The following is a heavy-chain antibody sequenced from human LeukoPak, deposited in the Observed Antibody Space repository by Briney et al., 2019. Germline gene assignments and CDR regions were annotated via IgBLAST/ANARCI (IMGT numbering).Heavy chain of an antibody. Sequence: SETLSLTCTVSGGSISSSSYYWGWIRQPPGKGLECIGSIYYTGSPFYNPSLRSRVTMSVDTAENQFSLNLNSVTAADTAIYYCARQTYFYEASGHLNDNWGQGTLVTVSS. CDR3: ARQTYFYEASGHLNDN. J-gene: IGHJ4*02. CDR1: GGSISSSSYY. CDR2: IYYTGSP. V-gene: IGHV4-39*01. D-gene: IGHD2-15*01.